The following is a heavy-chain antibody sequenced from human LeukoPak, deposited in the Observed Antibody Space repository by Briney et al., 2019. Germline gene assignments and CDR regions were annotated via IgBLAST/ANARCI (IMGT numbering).Heavy chain of an antibody. CDR1: GFTFSSYS. Sequence: KPGGSLILSCAASGFTFSSYSMNWVRQAPGKGLEWVSSIGGTSTSIYYADSGKGRFTISRYNAKNSLHLQMNSLRAEDTAVYYCAREREEGFDYWGQGTLVTVSS. CDR2: IGGTSTSI. V-gene: IGHV3-21*01. J-gene: IGHJ4*02. CDR3: AREREEGFDY.